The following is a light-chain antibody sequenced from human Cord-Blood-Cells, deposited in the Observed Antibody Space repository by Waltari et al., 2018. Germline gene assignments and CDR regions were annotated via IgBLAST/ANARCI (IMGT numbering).Light chain of an antibody. CDR2: GPS. Sequence: EIVMAHAPATLSVSLGERPTLCCRASQSVSSNVAWYQQKPGQAPRHLIYGPSTRATGIPARLSCSGAGTEFTLIISSLQSEVFAVYYCHQYNNGTPYTSGQGTEREIK. CDR1: QSVSSN. J-gene: IGKJ2*01. V-gene: IGKV3-15*01. CDR3: HQYNNGTPYT.